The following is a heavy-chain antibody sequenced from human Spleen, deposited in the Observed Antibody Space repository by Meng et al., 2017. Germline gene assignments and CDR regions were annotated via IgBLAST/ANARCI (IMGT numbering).Heavy chain of an antibody. D-gene: IGHD4-11*01. Sequence: QVQLQQWGAGCLKPSETLSLTCVVSGGSFSDYYWGWIRQPPGKGLEWIGEINHSGSTNYNPSLESRATISVDTSQNNLSLKLSSVTAADSAVYYCARGPTTMAHDFDYWGQGTLVTVSS. J-gene: IGHJ4*02. CDR1: GGSFSDYY. CDR2: INHSGST. CDR3: ARGPTTMAHDFDY. V-gene: IGHV4-34*01.